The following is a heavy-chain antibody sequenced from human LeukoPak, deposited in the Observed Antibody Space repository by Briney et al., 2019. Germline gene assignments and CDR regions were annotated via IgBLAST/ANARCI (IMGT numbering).Heavy chain of an antibody. CDR2: INHSGST. CDR3: ARSYSSGWYSIFDY. CDR1: GGSFSGYY. D-gene: IGHD6-19*01. Sequence: SETLSLTCAVYGGSFSGYYWSWIRQPPGKGLEWIGEINHSGSTNYNPSLKSRVTISVDTSKNQFSLKLSSVTAADTAVYYCARSYSSGWYSIFDYWGQGTLVTVSS. J-gene: IGHJ4*02. V-gene: IGHV4-34*01.